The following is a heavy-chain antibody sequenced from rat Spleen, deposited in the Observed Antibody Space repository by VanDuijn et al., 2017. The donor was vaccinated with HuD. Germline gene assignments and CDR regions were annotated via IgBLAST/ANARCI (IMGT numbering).Heavy chain of an antibody. V-gene: IGHV5S13*01. D-gene: IGHD2-5*01. Sequence: EVQLVESGGGLVQPGRSMRLSCAASGFTFSDHGMAWVLQAPTKGLVWVASISTSGGSTYYRDSVKGRFTISRDTAQNTLYLQMNSPTSEDTATYYCTRGGYFRYWGQGVMVTVSS. J-gene: IGHJ2*01. CDR2: ISTSGGST. CDR1: GFTFSDHG. CDR3: TRGGYFRY.